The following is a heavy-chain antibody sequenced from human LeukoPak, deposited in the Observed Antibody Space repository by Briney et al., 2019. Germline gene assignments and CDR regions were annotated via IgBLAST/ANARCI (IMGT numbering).Heavy chain of an antibody. CDR2: IYYSGST. CDR3: ASSFTIFGVVYPS. J-gene: IGHJ4*02. CDR1: GGSISSSNW. Sequence: SSGTLSLTCAVSGGSISSSNWWSWVRQPPGKGLEWIGSIYYSGSTYHNPSLKSRVTISVDTSKNQFSLKLSSVTAADTAVYYCASSFTIFGVVYPSWGQGTLVTVSS. V-gene: IGHV4-4*02. D-gene: IGHD3-3*01.